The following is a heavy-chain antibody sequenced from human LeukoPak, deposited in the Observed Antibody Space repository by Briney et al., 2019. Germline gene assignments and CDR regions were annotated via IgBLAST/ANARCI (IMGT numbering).Heavy chain of an antibody. V-gene: IGHV4-34*01. J-gene: IGHJ4*02. D-gene: IGHD3-10*01. CDR3: ARVQAGQLWFGELLDSDY. CDR2: INHSGST. CDR1: GGSFSGYY. Sequence: SETLSLTCAVYGGSFSGYYWSWIRQPPGKGLEWIGEINHSGSTNYNPSLKSRVTISVDTSKNQFSLKLSSVTAADTAVYYCARVQAGQLWFGELLDSDYWGQGTLVTVSS.